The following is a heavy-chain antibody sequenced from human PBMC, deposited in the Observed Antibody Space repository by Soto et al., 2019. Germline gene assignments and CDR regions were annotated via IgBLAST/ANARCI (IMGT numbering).Heavy chain of an antibody. CDR2: ISYDGSNK. CDR3: ARASALGWFNWFDP. D-gene: IGHD2-15*01. V-gene: IGHV3-30-3*01. CDR1: GFTFSSYA. Sequence: QVQLVESGGGVVQPGRSLRLSCAASGFTFSSYAMHWVRQAPGKGLEWVAVISYDGSNKYYADSVKGRFTISRDNSKNTLYLQMNSLRAEDTAVYYCARASALGWFNWFDPWGQGTLVTVSS. J-gene: IGHJ5*02.